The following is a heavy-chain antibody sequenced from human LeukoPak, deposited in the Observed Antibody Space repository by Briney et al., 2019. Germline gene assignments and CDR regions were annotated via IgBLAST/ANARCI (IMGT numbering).Heavy chain of an antibody. CDR3: SKWNGYGDY. V-gene: IGHV3-23*01. J-gene: IGHJ4*02. D-gene: IGHD1-1*01. CDR2: ISGGGANT. CDR1: GFSFSNSG. Sequence: GGSLRLSCAASGFSFSNSGMSWVRQAPAKGLEWVAGISGGGANTHYADSVKGRFTISRDNSKNTLFLQMNSLRDEDTAIYYCSKWNGYGDYWGEGTLVTVPS.